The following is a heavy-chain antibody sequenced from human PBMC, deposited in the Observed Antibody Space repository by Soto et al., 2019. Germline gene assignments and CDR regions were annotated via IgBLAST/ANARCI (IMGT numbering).Heavy chain of an antibody. D-gene: IGHD3-10*01. CDR3: ARDRGGDYYYGMDV. J-gene: IGHJ6*02. V-gene: IGHV4-31*03. Sequence: PSETLSLTCTVSGGSISSGGYYWSWIRQHPGKGLEWIGYIYYSGSTYYNPSLKSRVTISVDTSKNQFSLKLSSVTAADTAVYYCARDRGGDYYYGMDVWGQGTTVTVSS. CDR1: GGSISSGGYY. CDR2: IYYSGST.